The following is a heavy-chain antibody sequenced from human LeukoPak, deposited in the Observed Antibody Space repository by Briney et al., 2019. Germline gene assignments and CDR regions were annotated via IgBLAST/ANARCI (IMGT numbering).Heavy chain of an antibody. CDR3: AREGSVWFGEFKDY. Sequence: SQTLSLTCTVSGGSISSGTYYWSWIRQPAGKGLEWIGRIYSSGSTSYNPSLESRVTISVDTSKNRFSLKLSSVTAADTAVYYCAREGSVWFGEFKDYWGQGTLVTVSS. J-gene: IGHJ4*02. CDR2: IYSSGST. V-gene: IGHV4-61*02. D-gene: IGHD3-10*01. CDR1: GGSISSGTYY.